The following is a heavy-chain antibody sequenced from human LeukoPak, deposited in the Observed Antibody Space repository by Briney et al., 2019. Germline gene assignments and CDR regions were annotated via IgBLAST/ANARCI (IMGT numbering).Heavy chain of an antibody. CDR2: INPYNGNT. V-gene: IGHV1-18*01. Sequence: GASVKVSCKASGYTFTNYGISWVRQAPRQGLEWMGQINPYNGNTNYAQRLQGRVTMTTDTSTSTSYMELRSLTPDDTAVYYCARVTGSSISSRSLLYWGQGTLVTVSS. CDR3: ARVTGSSISSRSLLY. J-gene: IGHJ4*02. D-gene: IGHD6-13*01. CDR1: GYTFTNYG.